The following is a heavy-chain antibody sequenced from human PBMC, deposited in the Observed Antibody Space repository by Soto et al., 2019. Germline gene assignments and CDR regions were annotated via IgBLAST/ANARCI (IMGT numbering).Heavy chain of an antibody. J-gene: IGHJ4*02. V-gene: IGHV4-59*01. Sequence: PSETLSLTCTVSGGSISSYYWSWIRQPPGKGLEWIGYIYYSGSTNYNPSLKSRVTISVDTSKNQFSLKLSSVTAADTAVYYCARGRYYYDSSGYYYVFDYWGQGTLVTVSS. CDR3: ARGRYYYDSSGYYYVFDY. CDR2: IYYSGST. D-gene: IGHD3-22*01. CDR1: GGSISSYY.